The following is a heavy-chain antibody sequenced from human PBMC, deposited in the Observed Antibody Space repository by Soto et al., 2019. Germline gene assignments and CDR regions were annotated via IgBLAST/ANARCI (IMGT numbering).Heavy chain of an antibody. Sequence: QVQLQQWGAGLLKPSETLSLTCAVYGGSFSGYYWSWIRQPPGKGLEWIGEINHSGSTNYNPSLKSQVTISVDTSKNQFSLKLSSVTAADTAVYYCARLAATHISVAAYSFDYWGQGTLVTVSS. CDR2: INHSGST. CDR1: GGSFSGYY. J-gene: IGHJ4*02. D-gene: IGHD6-19*01. V-gene: IGHV4-34*01. CDR3: ARLAATHISVAAYSFDY.